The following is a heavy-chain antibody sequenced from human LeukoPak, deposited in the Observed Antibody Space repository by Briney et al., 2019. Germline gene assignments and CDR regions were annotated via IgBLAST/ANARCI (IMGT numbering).Heavy chain of an antibody. V-gene: IGHV3-20*04. CDR1: GFTFDDYG. CDR3: ARAIGGSYFPDP. D-gene: IGHD1-26*01. CDR2: INWNGGST. J-gene: IGHJ5*02. Sequence: GGSLRLSCAASGFTFDDYGMSWVRQAPGKGLEWVSGINWNGGSTGYADSVKGRFTISRDNAKNSLYLQMDSLRAEDTALYYCARAIGGSYFPDPWGQGTLVTVSS.